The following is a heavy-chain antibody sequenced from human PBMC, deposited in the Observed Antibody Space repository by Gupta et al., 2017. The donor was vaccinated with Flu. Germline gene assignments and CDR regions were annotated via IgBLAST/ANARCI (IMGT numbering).Heavy chain of an antibody. CDR2: IRSKANNYAT. J-gene: IGHJ5*02. Sequence: EVQLVESGGGLVQPGGSLKLSCAASGFTFSGSTMPWVRQASGKGLEWVSRIRSKANNYATVYAASVKGRFTISRDDSRNTAYLQMNSLQTDDTAVYYCARGMDGVWFDPRGQGTLVTVSS. CDR3: ARGMDGVWFDP. D-gene: IGHD3-10*01. V-gene: IGHV3-73*01. CDR1: GFTFSGST.